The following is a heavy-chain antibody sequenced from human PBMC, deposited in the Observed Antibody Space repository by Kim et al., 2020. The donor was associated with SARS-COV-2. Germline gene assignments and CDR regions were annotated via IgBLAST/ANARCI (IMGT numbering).Heavy chain of an antibody. CDR3: ARERGLTFEY. CDR1: GYNFNIYG. CDR2: ISVNNGKA. Sequence: ASVKVSCKASGYNFNIYGISWVRQAPGNGLEWMGWISVNNGKANYAQKFQDRVTMTTDSSTNTAYMELRNLRSDDTAVYYCARERGLTFEYWGQGTLVTV. V-gene: IGHV1-18*01. J-gene: IGHJ4*02. D-gene: IGHD3-10*01.